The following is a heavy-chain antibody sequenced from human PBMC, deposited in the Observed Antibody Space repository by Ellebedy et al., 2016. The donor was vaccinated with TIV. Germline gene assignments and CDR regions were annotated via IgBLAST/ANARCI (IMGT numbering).Heavy chain of an antibody. J-gene: IGHJ4*02. D-gene: IGHD3-22*01. Sequence: GESLKISCAASGFTFSSFSMHWVRQAPGTGLEWVAVISYEGSKKYYEDSVKGRFTISRENSKNTLYLQMNSLRAEDTAVYYCARDKSLTMIALDYWGQGTLVTVSS. CDR2: ISYEGSKK. CDR3: ARDKSLTMIALDY. V-gene: IGHV3-30*03. CDR1: GFTFSSFS.